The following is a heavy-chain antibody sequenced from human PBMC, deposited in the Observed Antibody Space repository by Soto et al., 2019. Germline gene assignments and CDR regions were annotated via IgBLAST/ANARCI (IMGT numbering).Heavy chain of an antibody. D-gene: IGHD2-2*01. CDR2: ISSSGSTI. V-gene: IGHV3-48*03. Sequence: VGSLRLSCVASGFTFSSYEMNWVRQAPGKGLEWVSYISSSGSTIYYVDSVKGRFTISRDNAKNSLYLQMNSLRAEDTAVYYCARGSNYCSSTSCYLSWFDPWGQGTLVTVSS. J-gene: IGHJ5*02. CDR1: GFTFSSYE. CDR3: ARGSNYCSSTSCYLSWFDP.